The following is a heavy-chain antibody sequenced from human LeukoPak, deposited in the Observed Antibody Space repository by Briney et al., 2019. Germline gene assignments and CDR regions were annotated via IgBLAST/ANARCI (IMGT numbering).Heavy chain of an antibody. J-gene: IGHJ5*02. CDR2: IYYSGST. CDR3: ARAQTYYDFWSGYYTEWFDP. CDR1: GGSISSGGYY. D-gene: IGHD3-3*01. Sequence: PSQTLSLTCTVSGGSISSGGYYWSWIRQLPGKGLEWIGYIYYSGSTYYNPSLKSRVTISVDTSKNQFSLKLSSVTAADTAVYYCARAQTYYDFWSGYYTEWFDPWGQGTLVTVSS. V-gene: IGHV4-31*03.